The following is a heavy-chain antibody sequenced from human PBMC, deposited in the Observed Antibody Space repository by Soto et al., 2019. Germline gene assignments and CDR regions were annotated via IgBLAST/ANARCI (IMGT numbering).Heavy chain of an antibody. V-gene: IGHV3-15*01. CDR3: TTVPSGWRAPGG. Sequence: EVQLVESGGGLVKPGGSLRLSCAASGFTVTNAWMSWVRQAPGKGLEWVGRIKDKTEGGTTDYAAPVRGRFTMSRDDSRNTLYLQMNSLKTEDTAVYYCTTVPSGWRAPGGWGQGTLVTVSS. CDR1: GFTVTNAW. J-gene: IGHJ4*02. CDR2: IKDKTEGGTT. D-gene: IGHD3-3*01.